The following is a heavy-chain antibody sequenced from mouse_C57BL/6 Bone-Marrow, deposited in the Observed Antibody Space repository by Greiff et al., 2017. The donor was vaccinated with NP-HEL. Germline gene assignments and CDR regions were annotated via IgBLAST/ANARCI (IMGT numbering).Heavy chain of an antibody. CDR1: GYTFTSYT. CDR2: INPSSGYT. J-gene: IGHJ3*01. CDR3: ARSYYYGSSYGAY. V-gene: IGHV1-4*01. Sequence: VHLVESGAELARPGASVKMSCKASGYTFTSYTMHWVKQRPGQGLEWIGYINPSSGYTKYNQKFKDKATLTADKSSSTAYMQLSSLTSEDSAVYYCARSYYYGSSYGAYWGQGTLVTVSA. D-gene: IGHD1-1*01.